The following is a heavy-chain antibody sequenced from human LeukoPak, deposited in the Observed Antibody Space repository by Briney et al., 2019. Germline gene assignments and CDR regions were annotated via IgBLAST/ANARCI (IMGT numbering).Heavy chain of an antibody. CDR1: GFTFSDYG. CDR2: IRSKAYGGTI. J-gene: IGHJ4*02. CDR3: TRGTAAAGRNY. Sequence: PGGSLRLSCAASGFTFSDYGMSWVRQAPGKGLEWVGFIRSKAYGGTIEYAASVKGRFTISRDDSKSIAYLQMNSLKTEDTAVYYCTRGTAAAGRNYWGQGTLVTVSS. D-gene: IGHD6-13*01. V-gene: IGHV3-49*04.